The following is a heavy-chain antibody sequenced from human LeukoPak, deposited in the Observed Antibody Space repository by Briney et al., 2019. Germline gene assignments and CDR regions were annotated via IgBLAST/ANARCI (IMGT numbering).Heavy chain of an antibody. CDR1: GYTFTSSA. D-gene: IGHD2-2*02. Sequence: ASVKVSCKASGYTFTSSAMHWVRQAPGQRLEWMGWINAGNGDTKYSQKFQGRVTITRDTSASTAYMELSSLRSEDTAVYYCARGYCSSTSCYTSNAFDIWGQGTMVTVSS. CDR3: ARGYCSSTSCYTSNAFDI. V-gene: IGHV1-3*01. J-gene: IGHJ3*02. CDR2: INAGNGDT.